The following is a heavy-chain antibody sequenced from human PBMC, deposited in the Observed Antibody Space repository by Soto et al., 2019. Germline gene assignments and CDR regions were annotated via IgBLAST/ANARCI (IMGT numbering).Heavy chain of an antibody. Sequence: QVQLVESGGGVVQPGRSLRLSCAASGFTFSSYAMHWVRQAPGKGLEWVAVISYDGSNKYYADSVKGRFTISRDNPKDTLYLQMNSLRAEDTAVYYCARDGGYYDSSGYSDWGQGTLVTVSS. J-gene: IGHJ4*02. CDR1: GFTFSSYA. CDR3: ARDGGYYDSSGYSD. CDR2: ISYDGSNK. D-gene: IGHD3-22*01. V-gene: IGHV3-30-3*01.